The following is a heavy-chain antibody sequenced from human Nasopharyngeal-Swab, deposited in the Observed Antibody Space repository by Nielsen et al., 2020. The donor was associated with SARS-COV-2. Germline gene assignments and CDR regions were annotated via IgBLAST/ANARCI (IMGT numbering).Heavy chain of an antibody. CDR1: SYTTASNY. CDR3: AREEPSAPGYFDY. CDR2: INPSGGST. V-gene: IGHV1-46*01. J-gene: IGHJ4*02. Sequence: CSASSYTTASNYLICLLQAPGQGLEWMGIINPSGGSTSYAQKFQGRVTMTRDTSTSTVYMELSSLRSEDTAVYYCAREEPSAPGYFDYWGQGTLVTVSS.